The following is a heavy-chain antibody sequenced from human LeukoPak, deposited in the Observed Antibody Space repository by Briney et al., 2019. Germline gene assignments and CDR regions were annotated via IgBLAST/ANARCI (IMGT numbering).Heavy chain of an antibody. J-gene: IGHJ4*02. CDR2: IIPIFGTA. D-gene: IGHD5-18*01. V-gene: IGHV1-69*05. CDR1: GGTFSSYA. CDR3: AKNVRDTGTFDY. Sequence: SVKVSCKASGGTFSSYAISWVRQAPGQGLEWMGGIIPIFGTANYAQRFQGRVTMTRDTSISTAYMELNSLTSEDTAVYYCAKNVRDTGTFDYWGQGTLVTVSS.